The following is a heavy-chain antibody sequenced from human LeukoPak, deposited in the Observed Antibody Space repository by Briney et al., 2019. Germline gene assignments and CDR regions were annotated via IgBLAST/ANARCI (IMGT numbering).Heavy chain of an antibody. CDR3: AELGITMIGGV. J-gene: IGHJ6*04. CDR1: GFTFSSYE. V-gene: IGHV3-48*03. D-gene: IGHD3-10*02. CDR2: ISSSGSTI. Sequence: PGGSLRLSCAASGFTFSSYEMNWVRQAPGKGLEWVSYISSSGSTIYYADSVKGRFTISRDNAKSSLYLQMNSLRAEDTAVYYCAELGITMIGGVWGEGTTVTVSS.